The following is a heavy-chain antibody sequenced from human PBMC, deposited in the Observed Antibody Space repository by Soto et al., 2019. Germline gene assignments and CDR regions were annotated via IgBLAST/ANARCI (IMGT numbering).Heavy chain of an antibody. CDR2: INAGNGNT. CDR3: ARSYYDSSGYNWFDT. Sequence: ASVKVSCKASGYTFTSYAMHWVRQAPGQRLEWMGWINAGNGNTKYSQKFQGRVTITRDTSASTAYMELSSLRSEDTAVYYCARSYYDSSGYNWFDTWGQGTLVTVSS. V-gene: IGHV1-3*01. CDR1: GYTFTSYA. J-gene: IGHJ5*02. D-gene: IGHD3-22*01.